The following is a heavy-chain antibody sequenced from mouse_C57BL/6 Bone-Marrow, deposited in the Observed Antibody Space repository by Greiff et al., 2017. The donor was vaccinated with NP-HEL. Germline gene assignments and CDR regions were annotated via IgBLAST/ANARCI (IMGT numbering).Heavy chain of an antibody. CDR2: INPSNGGP. CDR3: ARPLYYYGSSYKFAY. D-gene: IGHD1-1*01. V-gene: IGHV1-53*01. J-gene: IGHJ3*01. CDR1: GYTFTSYW. Sequence: QVQLQQPGTELVKPGASVKLSCKASGYTFTSYWMHWVKQRPGQGLEWIGNINPSNGGPNYNEKLKSKAPLTVDKSSSTAYMQLSSLTSEDSAVYNCARPLYYYGSSYKFAYWGQGTLVTVSA.